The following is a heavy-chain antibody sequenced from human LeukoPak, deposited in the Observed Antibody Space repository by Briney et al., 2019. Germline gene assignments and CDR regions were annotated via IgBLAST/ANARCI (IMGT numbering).Heavy chain of an antibody. CDR1: GFTFNNYA. J-gene: IGHJ4*02. V-gene: IGHV3-23*01. CDR3: AKQHIVVVTAIFLIDY. Sequence: GGSLRLSCAASGFTFNNYAMGWVRQAPGEGLEWVSTISSSGGRTYYADSVKGRFTISRDNSKNTLYLQMNSLRAEDTTVYYCAKQHIVVVTAIFLIDYWGQGTLVTVSS. CDR2: ISSSGGRT. D-gene: IGHD2-21*02.